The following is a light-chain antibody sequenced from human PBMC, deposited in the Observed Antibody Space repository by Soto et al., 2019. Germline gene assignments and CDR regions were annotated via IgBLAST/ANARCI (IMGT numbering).Light chain of an antibody. J-gene: IGKJ5*01. V-gene: IGKV3-11*01. Sequence: EMVMTQSPAYLSLSPGERATLSCRASQSLSSYLAWYQQKPGQTPRLLIYDASNRATGIPARFSGNGSGTDFTLITSSLEPEDFAVYYCQQRSNWPPITFGQGTRLEIK. CDR1: QSLSSY. CDR2: DAS. CDR3: QQRSNWPPIT.